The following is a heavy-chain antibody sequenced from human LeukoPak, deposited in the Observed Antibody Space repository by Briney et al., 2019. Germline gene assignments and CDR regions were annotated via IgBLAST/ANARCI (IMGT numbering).Heavy chain of an antibody. CDR3: ARVLNYYDSSGYYFSY. D-gene: IGHD3-22*01. CDR1: GFTFSYYT. V-gene: IGHV3-30-3*01. CDR2: ISYDGSNK. J-gene: IGHJ4*02. Sequence: GGSLRLSCAASGFTFSYYTMHWVRQAPGKGLEWVAVISYDGSNKYYADSVKGRFTISRDNSKNTLYLRMNSLRAEDTAVYYCARVLNYYDSSGYYFSYWGQGTLVTVSS.